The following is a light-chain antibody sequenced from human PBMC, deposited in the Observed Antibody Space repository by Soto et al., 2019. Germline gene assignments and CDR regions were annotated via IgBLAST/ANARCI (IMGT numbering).Light chain of an antibody. CDR3: QQSYSTLTLT. V-gene: IGKV1-39*01. Sequence: DIQMTQSPSSLSASVGDRVTITCRASQSISSYLNWYQQKPGKAPKLLIYAASSFQIGVPSRFSGSGSGTDFTITISSQQPEDFATYYWQQSYSTLTLTFGQGTKVEIK. CDR1: QSISSY. CDR2: AAS. J-gene: IGKJ1*01.